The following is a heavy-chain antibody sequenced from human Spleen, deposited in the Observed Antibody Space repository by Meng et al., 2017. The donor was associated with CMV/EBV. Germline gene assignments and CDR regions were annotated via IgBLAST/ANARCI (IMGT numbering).Heavy chain of an antibody. CDR1: GGSTSGSNL. CDR2: IYHSGST. V-gene: IGHV4-4*02. Sequence: QVQLQESGPGLVKPSGTLSLTCAVSGGSTSGSNLWTWVRQVPGKGLEWIGEIYHSGSTNYNPSLKSRVTISVDKFKNQFSLKLGSVTAADTAVYYCARIERRRILKYCGSDCSTTDYWGQGTLVTVSS. CDR3: ARIERRRILKYCGSDCSTTDY. J-gene: IGHJ4*02. D-gene: IGHD2-21*02.